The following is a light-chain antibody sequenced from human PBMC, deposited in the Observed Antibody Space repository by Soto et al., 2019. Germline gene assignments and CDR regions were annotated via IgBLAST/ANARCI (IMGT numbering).Light chain of an antibody. V-gene: IGKV1-5*01. CDR1: QSISSW. J-gene: IGKJ2*01. Sequence: DIQMTQSPSTLSASVGDRVTITCRASQSISSWLAWYQQKPGKAPNLLIYGASSLESGVPSRFSGSGSGTEFTLTISSLQPDDFATYYCQQYNSYPYTFGQGTKVDIK. CDR3: QQYNSYPYT. CDR2: GAS.